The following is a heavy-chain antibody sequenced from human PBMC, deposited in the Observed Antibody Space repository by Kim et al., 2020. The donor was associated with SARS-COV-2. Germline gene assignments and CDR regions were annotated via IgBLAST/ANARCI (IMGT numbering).Heavy chain of an antibody. CDR1: GASISSNLFH. J-gene: IGHJ4*02. CDR2: VSYDGRA. V-gene: IGHV4-39*01. Sequence: SETLSLTCTVSGASISSNLFHWGWIRQSPGRGLEWIGAVSYDGRAFHNPSLKTRVTITLDAPVDQFSLQLTSVTAADTAVYFYAATIQLDPVDYWGQGVLVTVSS. D-gene: IGHD1-1*01. CDR3: AATIQLDPVDY.